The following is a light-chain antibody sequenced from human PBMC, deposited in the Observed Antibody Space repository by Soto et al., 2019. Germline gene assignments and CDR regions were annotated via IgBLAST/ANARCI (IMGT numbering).Light chain of an antibody. V-gene: IGKV3-11*01. CDR2: DIS. CDR3: QQRSHWPRNT. Sequence: EIVLTQSPATVSLSPGERATLSCRASQSVPRHLAWYQQKPGQAPRLLIYDISNRDTGTPARFSGSGSGTDFTLTISSLEPEDSAVYYCQQRSHWPRNTFGQGTKLEIK. J-gene: IGKJ2*01. CDR1: QSVPRH.